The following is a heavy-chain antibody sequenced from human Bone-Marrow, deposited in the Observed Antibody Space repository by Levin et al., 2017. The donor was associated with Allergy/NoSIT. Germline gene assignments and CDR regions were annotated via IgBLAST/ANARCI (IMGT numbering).Heavy chain of an antibody. Sequence: GGSLRLSCAASGFTFSNYGMHWVRQAPGKGLEWVAVIWFDGTAKYYADSVKGRFTISRDNSENMLFLQMDSLRAEDTAIYLCAGAYGDYGLDYWGQGTLVTVSS. CDR3: AGAYGDYGLDY. CDR2: IWFDGTAK. J-gene: IGHJ4*02. V-gene: IGHV3-33*01. D-gene: IGHD4-17*01. CDR1: GFTFSNYG.